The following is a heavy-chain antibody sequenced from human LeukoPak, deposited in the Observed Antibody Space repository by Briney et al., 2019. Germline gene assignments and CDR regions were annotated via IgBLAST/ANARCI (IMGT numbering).Heavy chain of an antibody. J-gene: IGHJ5*02. CDR2: ISGSGGST. V-gene: IGHV3-23*01. CDR3: AKALYYYDSSAIT. D-gene: IGHD3-22*01. Sequence: GGSLRLSCAASGFTFSSYAMSLVRQAPGKGLEWVSAISGSGGSTYYADSVKGRFTISRDNSKNTLYLQMNSLRAEDTAVYYCAKALYYYDSSAITWGQGTLVTVSS. CDR1: GFTFSSYA.